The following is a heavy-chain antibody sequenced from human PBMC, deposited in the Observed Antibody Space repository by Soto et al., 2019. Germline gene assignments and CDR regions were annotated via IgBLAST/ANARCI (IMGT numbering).Heavy chain of an antibody. D-gene: IGHD3-10*01. Sequence: GGSLRLSCAASGFTFSSYGMHWVRQAPGKGLEWVAVISYDGSNKYYADSVKGRFTISRDNSKNTLYLQMNSLRAEDTAVYYCAKGLDIITMVREGNDYFDYWGQGTLVTVSS. V-gene: IGHV3-30*18. CDR2: ISYDGSNK. J-gene: IGHJ4*02. CDR3: AKGLDIITMVREGNDYFDY. CDR1: GFTFSSYG.